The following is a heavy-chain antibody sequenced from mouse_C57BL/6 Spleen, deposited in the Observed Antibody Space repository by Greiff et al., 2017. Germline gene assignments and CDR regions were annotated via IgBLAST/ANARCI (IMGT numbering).Heavy chain of an antibody. J-gene: IGHJ3*01. CDR3: AGGSGDYDGAWFSY. Sequence: QVQLQQSGAELVRPGTSVKVSCKASGYAFTNYLIEWVKQRPGQGLEWIGVINPGSGCTNYNEKFKGKATLTADKSSNTAYMQLSSLTSEDSAVYFGAGGSGDYDGAWFSYRGQGVLVTV. V-gene: IGHV1-54*01. CDR2: INPGSGCT. CDR1: GYAFTNYL. D-gene: IGHD2-4*01.